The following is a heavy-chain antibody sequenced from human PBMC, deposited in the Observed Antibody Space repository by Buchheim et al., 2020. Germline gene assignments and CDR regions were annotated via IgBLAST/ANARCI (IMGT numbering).Heavy chain of an antibody. CDR2: ISYSGYT. CDR1: GFSISSPDYC. V-gene: IGHV4-30-4*01. J-gene: IGHJ4*02. Sequence: QVQLQESGPGLVKPSQTLSLTCTVSGFSISSPDYCWTWIRQSPGKGLEWIGCISYSGYTSYNSYLNSRFTMSVDASKNQFSLKMNSVTAADTAVYYCARDRRSRGWVPTIDFWGQGTL. D-gene: IGHD3-9*01. CDR3: ARDRRSRGWVPTIDF.